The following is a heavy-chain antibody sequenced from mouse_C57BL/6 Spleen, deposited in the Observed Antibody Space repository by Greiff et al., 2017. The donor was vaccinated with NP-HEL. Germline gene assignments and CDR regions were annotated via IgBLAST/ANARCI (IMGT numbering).Heavy chain of an antibody. CDR2: INPNNGGT. J-gene: IGHJ2*01. CDR1: GYTFTDYY. V-gene: IGHV1-26*01. CDR3: ARSPYYYGSSPYSFDY. Sequence: EVQLQQSGPELVKPGASVKISCKASGYTFTDYYMNWVKQSHGKSLEWIGDINPNNGGTSYNQKFKGKATLTVDKSSSTAYMALRSLTSEDSAVYYCARSPYYYGSSPYSFDYWGQGTTLTVSS. D-gene: IGHD1-1*01.